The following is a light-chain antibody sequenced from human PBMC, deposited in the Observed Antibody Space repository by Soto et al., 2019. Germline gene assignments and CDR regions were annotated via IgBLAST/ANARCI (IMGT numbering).Light chain of an antibody. CDR3: QQYNSYPRT. V-gene: IGKV1-5*03. CDR1: QSISSW. J-gene: IGKJ1*01. CDR2: KAS. Sequence: DIQMTQSPYTLSATVGDRVTITCRASQSISSWLAWYQQKPGKAPKLLIYKASSLESGVLSRFSGSGSGTEFTLTISSLQPDDFATYYCQQYNSYPRTFGQGTKVDIK.